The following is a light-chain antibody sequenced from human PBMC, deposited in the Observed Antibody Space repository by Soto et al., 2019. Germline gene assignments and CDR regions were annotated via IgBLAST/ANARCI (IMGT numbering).Light chain of an antibody. J-gene: IGKJ1*01. CDR2: RTS. Sequence: KLLTQSPGTLSLSPGERGTLFCRASQSLRSSLAWYQQKCVQAPRLIXYRTSRRATGVPVRFRGSGSGTDFTLTISSLQSEDVGVYFCQQYDNSPWTGGQGTKVEIK. CDR1: QSLRSS. V-gene: IGKV3-15*01. CDR3: QQYDNSPWT.